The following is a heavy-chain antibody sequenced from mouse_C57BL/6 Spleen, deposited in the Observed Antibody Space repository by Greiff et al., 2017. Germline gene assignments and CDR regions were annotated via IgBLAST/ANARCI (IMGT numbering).Heavy chain of an antibody. J-gene: IGHJ4*01. V-gene: IGHV1-69*01. D-gene: IGHD2-1*01. CDR2: IDPSDSYT. CDR3: ARGGVYYGNYGRYAMDY. CDR1: GYTFTSYW. Sequence: VQLQQPGAELVMPGASVKLSCKASGYTFTSYWMHWVKQRPGQGLEWIGEIDPSDSYTNYNQKFKGKSTLTVDKSSSTAYMQLSSLTSEDSAVYYCARGGVYYGNYGRYAMDYWGQGTSVTVSS.